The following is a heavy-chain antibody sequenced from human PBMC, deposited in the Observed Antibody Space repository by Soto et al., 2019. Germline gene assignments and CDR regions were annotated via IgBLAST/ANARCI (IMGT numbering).Heavy chain of an antibody. V-gene: IGHV1-69*01. Sequence: QVQLLQSGPELRQPGSSVTISCTPSGGTFVSSAFAWVRQAPGGRIEWMGGIIPILGTTKYAEKFLGRLTIRADDSSRTAFLELSSLTVDDTAVYFCAKKNPHGDSNKAWLDPWGQGTLVTVST. J-gene: IGHJ5*02. CDR1: GGTFVSSA. CDR2: IIPILGTT. CDR3: AKKNPHGDSNKAWLDP. D-gene: IGHD2-8*01.